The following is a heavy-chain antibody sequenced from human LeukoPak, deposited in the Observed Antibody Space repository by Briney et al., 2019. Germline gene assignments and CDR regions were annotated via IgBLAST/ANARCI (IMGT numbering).Heavy chain of an antibody. D-gene: IGHD2-15*01. CDR2: IYYSGST. CDR3: ARVGYCSGGSCYYFDY. J-gene: IGHJ4*02. CDR1: GGSISSSSYY. V-gene: IGHV4-39*07. Sequence: SETLSLTCTVSGGSISSSSYYWGWIRQPPGKGLEWIGSIYYSGSTYYNPSLKSRVTISVDTSKNQFSLKLSSVTAADTAVYYCARVGYCSGGSCYYFDYWAREPWSPSPQ.